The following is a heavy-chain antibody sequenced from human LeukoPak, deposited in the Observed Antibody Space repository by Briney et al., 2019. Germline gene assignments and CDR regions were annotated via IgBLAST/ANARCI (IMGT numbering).Heavy chain of an antibody. CDR1: GYTFTSSD. CDR3: ARGRSGLAAAGTYDY. J-gene: IGHJ4*02. Sequence: ASVKVSCKASGYTFTSSDINWVRQAAGQGLEWMGWINPNSGRTGYAQKFQGRVTMTANTSISTAYMELSSLRFDDTAVYYSARGRSGLAAAGTYDYWGQGTLITVSS. D-gene: IGHD6-13*01. V-gene: IGHV1-8*01. CDR2: INPNSGRT.